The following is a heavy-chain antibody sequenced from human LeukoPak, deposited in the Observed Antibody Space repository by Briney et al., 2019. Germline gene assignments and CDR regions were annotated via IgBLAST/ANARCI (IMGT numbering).Heavy chain of an antibody. CDR2: TYYRSQWYS. D-gene: IGHD3-10*01. CDR1: GDSVSSKNAV. CDR3: ARGSYGLGGFWDYYFDY. V-gene: IGHV6-1*01. J-gene: IGHJ4*02. Sequence: SQTLSLTCAISGDSVSSKNAVWAWIRQSPSTGREWLGRTYYRSQWYSDYAVSVRSRINTNPDTSKNQFSLQLKSVTPEDTAVYYCARGSYGLGGFWDYYFDYWAQGTVVTVSS.